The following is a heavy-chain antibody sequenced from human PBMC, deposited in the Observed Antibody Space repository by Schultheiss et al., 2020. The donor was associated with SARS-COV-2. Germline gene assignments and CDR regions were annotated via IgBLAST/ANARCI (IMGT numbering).Heavy chain of an antibody. CDR1: GFSLSTNEMR. CDR2: IDWDDDK. V-gene: IGHV2-70*04. Sequence: SGPTLVKPTQTLTLTCTFSGFSLSTNEMRVSWIRQPPGKALEWLARIDWDDDKFYSTSLETRLTISKDTSRNQVVLTMTNMDPVDTATYFCARTRRNYYMDVWGKGTTVTVSS. J-gene: IGHJ6*03. CDR3: ARTRRNYYMDV.